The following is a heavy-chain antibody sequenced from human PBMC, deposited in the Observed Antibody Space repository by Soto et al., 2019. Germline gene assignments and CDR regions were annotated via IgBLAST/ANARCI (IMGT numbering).Heavy chain of an antibody. V-gene: IGHV3-7*05. CDR1: GFTFRTYW. CDR3: ARDGSTSWYSYDYHGMDV. Sequence: EVQLVESGGGLVQPGGSLRLSCAASGFTFRTYWLSWVRQVPRKGLEWVANINLDGSEKNYVDSVKGRFTISRDNARNSLYLQMSSLRAEYSALYYCARDGSTSWYSYDYHGMDVWGQGTTVTVSS. D-gene: IGHD5-18*01. J-gene: IGHJ6*02. CDR2: INLDGSEK.